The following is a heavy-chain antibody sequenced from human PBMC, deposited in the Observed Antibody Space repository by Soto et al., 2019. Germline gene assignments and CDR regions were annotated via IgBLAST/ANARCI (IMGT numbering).Heavy chain of an antibody. D-gene: IGHD2-2*01. V-gene: IGHV1-18*01. J-gene: IGHJ4*02. CDR2: ISAYNGNT. CDR1: GYTFTSYG. Sequence: ASVKVSCKASGYTFTSYGISWVRQAPGQGLEWMGWISAYNGNTNYARNLQGRVTLTTDTSTSTAYMELRSLRSDDTAMYYCARGLRPPPPYQLLWFVWDFWGQGTLVTVSS. CDR3: ARGLRPPPPYQLLWFVWDF.